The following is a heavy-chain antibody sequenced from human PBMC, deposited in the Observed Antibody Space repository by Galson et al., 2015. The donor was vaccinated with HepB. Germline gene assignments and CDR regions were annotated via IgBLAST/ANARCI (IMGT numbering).Heavy chain of an antibody. CDR2: IYTSGSA. CDR3: AKSLRGYSFGYWFDP. Sequence: TLSLTCTVSGDSISSDSDFWNWIRQPAGKGLEWIGRIYTSGSANYNPSLKSRVTMSVDTSKNQFSLRLSPVTAADTAVYYCAKSLRGYSFGYWFDPWGQGTLVTVSS. D-gene: IGHD5-18*01. V-gene: IGHV4-61*02. CDR1: GDSISSDSDF. J-gene: IGHJ5*02.